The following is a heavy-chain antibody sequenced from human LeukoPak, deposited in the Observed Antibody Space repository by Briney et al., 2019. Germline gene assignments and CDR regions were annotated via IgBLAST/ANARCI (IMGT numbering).Heavy chain of an antibody. D-gene: IGHD6-19*01. V-gene: IGHV1-69*04. Sequence: ASVKVSCKASGGTFSSYAISWVRQAPGQGLEWMGRIIPILGIASYAQKFQGRVTIAADKSTSTAYMELSSLRSEDTAVYYCARIGYSSGWYLGWLDYWGQGTLVTVSS. CDR2: IIPILGIA. J-gene: IGHJ4*02. CDR1: GGTFSSYA. CDR3: ARIGYSSGWYLGWLDY.